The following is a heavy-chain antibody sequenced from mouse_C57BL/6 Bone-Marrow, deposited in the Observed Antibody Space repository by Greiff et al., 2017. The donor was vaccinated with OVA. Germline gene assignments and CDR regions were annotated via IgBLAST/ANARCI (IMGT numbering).Heavy chain of an antibody. J-gene: IGHJ3*01. CDR1: GFTFSSYA. CDR2: ISSGGDYI. D-gene: IGHD1-1*01. Sequence: EVQLVESGEGLVKPGGSLKLSCAASGFTFSSYALSWVRQTPEKRLEWVAYISSGGDYIYYADTVKGRFTISRDNARNTLYLQMSSLKSEDTAMYYCTREGGYYGSSHWGQGTLGTVSA. CDR3: TREGGYYGSSH. V-gene: IGHV5-9-1*02.